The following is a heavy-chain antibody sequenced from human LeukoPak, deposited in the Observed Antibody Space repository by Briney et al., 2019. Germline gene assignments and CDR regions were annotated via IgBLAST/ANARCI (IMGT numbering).Heavy chain of an antibody. Sequence: GGSLRLSCAASGFTFSSHWMSWVRQAPGKGLEWVANIKQDGSEKYYVDSVKGRFTISRDNAKNSLYLQMNSLRAEDTAVYYCARDGDAFDIWGQGTMVTVSS. V-gene: IGHV3-7*01. CDR3: ARDGDAFDI. J-gene: IGHJ3*02. CDR2: IKQDGSEK. CDR1: GFTFSSHW.